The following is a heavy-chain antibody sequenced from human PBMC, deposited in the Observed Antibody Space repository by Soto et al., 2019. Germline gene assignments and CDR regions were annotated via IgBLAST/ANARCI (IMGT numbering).Heavy chain of an antibody. J-gene: IGHJ6*02. Sequence: PSEILSLTCAVYGGSFSGYYWSWIRQPPGKGLEWIGEINHSGSTNYNPSLKSRVTISVDTSKNQFSLKLSSVTAADTAVYYCARAALSGSYYYYYYYGMDVWGQGTTVTVSS. D-gene: IGHD1-26*01. CDR1: GGSFSGYY. CDR2: INHSGST. V-gene: IGHV4-34*01. CDR3: ARAALSGSYYYYYYYGMDV.